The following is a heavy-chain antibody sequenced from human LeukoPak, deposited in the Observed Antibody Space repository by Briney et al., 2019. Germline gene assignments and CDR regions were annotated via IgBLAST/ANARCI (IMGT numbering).Heavy chain of an antibody. CDR1: GFPFSNYW. Sequence: GGSLRLSCAGSGFPFSNYWMAWVRQAPGKGLEWVANMKEDGGEINYVDSVKCRFTISRDNAKNSLALQMNSLRVDDTAVYYCVRDRGYSTFDYWGQGTLVIVSS. CDR3: VRDRGYSTFDY. V-gene: IGHV3-7*01. CDR2: MKEDGGEI. D-gene: IGHD4-23*01. J-gene: IGHJ4*02.